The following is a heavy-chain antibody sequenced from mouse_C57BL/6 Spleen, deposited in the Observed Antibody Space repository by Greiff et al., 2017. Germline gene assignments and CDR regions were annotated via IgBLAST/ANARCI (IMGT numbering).Heavy chain of an antibody. CDR3: TTDGTQTY. V-gene: IGHV14-4*01. CDR2: IDPENGDT. Sequence: EVQLQQSGAELVRPGASVKLSCTASGFNIKDDYMHWVKQRPEQGLEWIGWIDPENGDTEYASKFQGKATITADTSSNTAYLQLSSLTSEDTAVYYCTTDGTQTYWGQGTLVTVSA. D-gene: IGHD1-1*01. CDR1: GFNIKDDY. J-gene: IGHJ3*01.